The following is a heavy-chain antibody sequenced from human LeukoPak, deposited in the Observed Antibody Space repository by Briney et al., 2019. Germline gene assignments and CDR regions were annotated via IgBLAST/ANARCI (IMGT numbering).Heavy chain of an antibody. D-gene: IGHD5-24*01. V-gene: IGHV3-23*01. J-gene: IGHJ4*02. CDR3: ARGDGYNFFVS. CDR2: ISGSGGST. Sequence: GGSLRLSCAASGFTFSSYAMSWVRQAPGKGLEWVSAISGSGGSTYYADSVKGRFTISRDNSKNTVYLQMNSLRAEDTAVYYCARGDGYNFFVSWGQGTLVTVSS. CDR1: GFTFSSYA.